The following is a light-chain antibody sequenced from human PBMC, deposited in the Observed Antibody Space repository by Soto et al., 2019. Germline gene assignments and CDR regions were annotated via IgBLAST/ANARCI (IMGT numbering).Light chain of an antibody. V-gene: IGKV1-39*01. CDR1: QSISSY. Sequence: EIQMTQSPSSLSASVGDRVTITCRASQSISSYLNWYQQKPGKAPKLLIYAASSLQSGVPSRFSGSGSGTEFTLTISSLQPEDFATYYCQQSNNTPRTFGQGTKVEIK. J-gene: IGKJ1*01. CDR3: QQSNNTPRT. CDR2: AAS.